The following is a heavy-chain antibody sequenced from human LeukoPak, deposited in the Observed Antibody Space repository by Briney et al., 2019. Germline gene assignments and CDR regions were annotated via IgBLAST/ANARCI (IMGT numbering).Heavy chain of an antibody. Sequence: GESLKISCKGSGYSFTSYWISWVRQMPGKGLEWMGRIDPSDSYTNYSPSFQGHVTISADKSISTAHLQWSSLKASDTAMYYCASTSGSYYPLDAFDIWGQGTMVTVSS. CDR3: ASTSGSYYPLDAFDI. V-gene: IGHV5-10-1*01. J-gene: IGHJ3*02. CDR2: IDPSDSYT. D-gene: IGHD3-10*01. CDR1: GYSFTSYW.